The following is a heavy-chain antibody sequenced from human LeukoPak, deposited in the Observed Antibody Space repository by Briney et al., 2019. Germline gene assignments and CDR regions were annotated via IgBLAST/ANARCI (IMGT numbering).Heavy chain of an antibody. CDR3: ARTGHYDYVWGSYRYYFDY. V-gene: IGHV1-69*01. Sequence: GSSVTVSCTASGGTFSSYAISWVRQAPGQGLEWMGGIIPIFGTANYAQKFQGRVTITADESTSTAYMELSSLRSEDTAVYYCARTGHYDYVWGSYRYYFDYWGQGTLVTVSS. J-gene: IGHJ4*02. CDR2: IIPIFGTA. D-gene: IGHD3-16*02. CDR1: GGTFSSYA.